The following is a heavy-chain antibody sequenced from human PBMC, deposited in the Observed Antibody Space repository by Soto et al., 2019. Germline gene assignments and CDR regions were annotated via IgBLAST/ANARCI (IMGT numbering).Heavy chain of an antibody. CDR1: GFTFSSYW. CDR3: ARVRESDDFWSGYYSDYYYMDV. Sequence: GGSLRLSCAASGFTFSSYWMSWVRQAPGKGLEWVANIKQDGSEKYYVDSVKGRFTISRDNAKNSLYLQMNSLRAEDTAVYYCARVRESDDFWSGYYSDYYYMDVWGKGTTVTVSS. D-gene: IGHD3-3*01. J-gene: IGHJ6*03. CDR2: IKQDGSEK. V-gene: IGHV3-7*01.